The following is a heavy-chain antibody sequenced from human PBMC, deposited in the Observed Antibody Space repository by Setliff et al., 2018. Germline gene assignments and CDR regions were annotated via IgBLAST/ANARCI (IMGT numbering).Heavy chain of an antibody. Sequence: SETLSLTCNVSGGSINSRSYYWGWIRQPPGKGLEWIAMISYGGNTYYNPSLKSRVTISVDTSKNQFSLKLSSVTAADTAIYYCALSSGWFKDFQHWGQGTLVTVSS. CDR1: GGSINSRSYY. CDR3: ALSSGWFKDFQH. D-gene: IGHD6-13*01. CDR2: ISYGGNT. V-gene: IGHV4-39*07. J-gene: IGHJ1*01.